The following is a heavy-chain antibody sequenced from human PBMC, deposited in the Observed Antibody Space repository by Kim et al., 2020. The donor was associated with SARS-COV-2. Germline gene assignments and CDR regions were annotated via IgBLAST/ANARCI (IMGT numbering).Heavy chain of an antibody. J-gene: IGHJ3*02. V-gene: IGHV4-39*01. D-gene: IGHD1-7*01. CDR3: ARHELELRDAFDI. CDR2: IYYSGST. CDR1: GGSISSSSYY. Sequence: SETLSLTCTVSGGSISSSSYYWGWIRQPPGKGLEWIGSIYYSGSTYYNPSLKSRVTISVDTSKNQFSLKLSSVTAADTAVYYCARHELELRDAFDIWGQGTMVTVSS.